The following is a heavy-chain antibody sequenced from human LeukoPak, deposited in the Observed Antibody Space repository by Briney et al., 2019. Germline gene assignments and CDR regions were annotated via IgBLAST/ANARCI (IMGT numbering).Heavy chain of an antibody. CDR2: INPNSGGT. D-gene: IGHD6-19*01. CDR3: ARQYSSGFPYFQH. CDR1: GYTFTGYY. Sequence: ASVKVSCKASGYTFTGYYMHWVRQAPGQGLEWMGWINPNSGGTNYAQKFQGRVTMTRDTSISTAHMELSRLRSDDTAVYYCARQYSSGFPYFQHWGQGTLVTVSS. J-gene: IGHJ1*01. V-gene: IGHV1-2*02.